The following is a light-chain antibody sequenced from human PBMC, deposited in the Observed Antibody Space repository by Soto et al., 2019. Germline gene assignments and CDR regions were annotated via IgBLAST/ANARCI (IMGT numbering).Light chain of an antibody. CDR1: QSVSSY. J-gene: IGKJ5*01. CDR2: DAS. V-gene: IGKV3-11*01. CDR3: QQRNNWPPIS. Sequence: EIVLTQSPATLSLSPGERATLSCRASQSVSSYLAWYQQKPGQAPRLLIYDASNRATGIPSRFSGSGSGTDFTLTISSLEPEDFAFYYCQQRNNWPPISFGQGTRLDIK.